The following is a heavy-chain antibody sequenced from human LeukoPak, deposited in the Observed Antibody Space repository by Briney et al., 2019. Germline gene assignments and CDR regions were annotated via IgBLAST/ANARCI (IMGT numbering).Heavy chain of an antibody. Sequence: GGSLRLSCAASGFTFSSYAMSWVRQAPGKGLEWVSAISGSGGSTYYADSVRGRFTISRDNSKNTLYLQMNSLRAEDTAVYYCAKVHVGSSWYNGAFDIWGQGTMVTVSS. CDR2: ISGSGGST. J-gene: IGHJ3*02. CDR1: GFTFSSYA. CDR3: AKVHVGSSWYNGAFDI. D-gene: IGHD6-13*01. V-gene: IGHV3-23*01.